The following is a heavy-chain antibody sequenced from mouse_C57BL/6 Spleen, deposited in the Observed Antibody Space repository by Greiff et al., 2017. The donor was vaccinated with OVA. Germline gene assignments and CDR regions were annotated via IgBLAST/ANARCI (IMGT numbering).Heavy chain of an antibody. Sequence: VQLQQPGAELVMPGASVKLSCKASGYTFTSYWMHWVKQRPGQGLEWIGEIDPSDSYTNYNQKFKGKSTLTVDKSSSTAYMQLSSLTSEDSAVYYCARAGYDDYWGQGTTLTVSS. V-gene: IGHV1-69*01. CDR1: GYTFTSYW. CDR2: IDPSDSYT. CDR3: ARAGYDDY. J-gene: IGHJ2*01. D-gene: IGHD2-2*01.